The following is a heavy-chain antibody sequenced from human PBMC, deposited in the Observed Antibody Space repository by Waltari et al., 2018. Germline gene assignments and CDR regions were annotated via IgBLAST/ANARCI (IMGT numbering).Heavy chain of an antibody. Sequence: QVQLVQSGAAVKKPGSSVTVSCKASGGTFSSYAISWVRQAPGQGLEGVGRIIPIFGTANYAQKFQGRVTITADESTSTAYMELGSLRSGDTAVYYCARGGNYYDSSGYYSFDYWGQGTLVTVSS. CDR1: GGTFSSYA. D-gene: IGHD3-22*01. V-gene: IGHV1-69*15. CDR3: ARGGNYYDSSGYYSFDY. J-gene: IGHJ4*02. CDR2: IIPIFGTA.